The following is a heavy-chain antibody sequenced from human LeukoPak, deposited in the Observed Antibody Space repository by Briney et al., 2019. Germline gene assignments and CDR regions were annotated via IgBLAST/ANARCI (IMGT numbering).Heavy chain of an antibody. V-gene: IGHV4-31*03. CDR1: GGSISSGGYY. D-gene: IGHD6-19*01. CDR2: IYYSGST. CDR3: ARHHSSGWGPGWFDP. Sequence: SETLSLTCTVSGGSISSGGYYWSWIRQHPGKGLEWIGYIYYSGSTYYDPSLKSRVTISVDTSKNQFSLKLSSVTAADTAVYYCARHHSSGWGPGWFDPWGQGTLVTVSS. J-gene: IGHJ5*02.